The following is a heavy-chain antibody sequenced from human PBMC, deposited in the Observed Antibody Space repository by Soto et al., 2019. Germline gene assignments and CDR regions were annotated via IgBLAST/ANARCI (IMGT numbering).Heavy chain of an antibody. Sequence: SETLSLTCTVSGGSVSTGSYYWSWIRQPPGKGLEWIGYIYYSGSTNYNPSLKSRVTISVGTSKNQFSLRLSSVTAADTAMYYCARGGGYSGYDYATFDYWGQGTLVTVSS. CDR3: ARGGGYSGYDYATFDY. CDR1: GGSVSTGSYY. J-gene: IGHJ4*02. D-gene: IGHD5-12*01. V-gene: IGHV4-61*01. CDR2: IYYSGST.